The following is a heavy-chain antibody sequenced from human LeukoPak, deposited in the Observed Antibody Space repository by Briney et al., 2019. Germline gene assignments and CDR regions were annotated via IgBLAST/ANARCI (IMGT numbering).Heavy chain of an antibody. V-gene: IGHV3-21*01. J-gene: IGHJ1*01. CDR2: ISSSSSYI. CDR1: GFTFSTYS. Sequence: NPGGSLRLSCAASGFTFSTYSVNWVRQAPGKGLEWVSSISSSSSYIYYADSVKGRFTISRDNAKNSLYLQMNSLRAEDTAVYYCARACSSASCYLQYFQHWGQGTLVTVSS. CDR3: ARACSSASCYLQYFQH. D-gene: IGHD2-2*01.